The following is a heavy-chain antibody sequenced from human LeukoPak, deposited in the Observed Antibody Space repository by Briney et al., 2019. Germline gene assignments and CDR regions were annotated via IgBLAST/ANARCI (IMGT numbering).Heavy chain of an antibody. CDR1: GGSFSGYY. J-gene: IGHJ4*02. CDR3: ARRAHRYSSSWYFDY. D-gene: IGHD6-13*01. Sequence: SETLSLTCAVYGGSFSGYYWSWIRQPPGKGLEWIGEINHSGSTNYNPSLKSRVTISVDTSKNQFSLKLSSVTAADTAVYYCARRAHRYSSSWYFDYWGQGTLVTVSS. CDR2: INHSGST. V-gene: IGHV4-34*01.